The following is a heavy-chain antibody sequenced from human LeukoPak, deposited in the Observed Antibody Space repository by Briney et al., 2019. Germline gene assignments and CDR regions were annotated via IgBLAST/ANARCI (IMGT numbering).Heavy chain of an antibody. Sequence: GGSLRLSCAASGFTFSSYAMSWVRQAPGKGLEWVSAISGSGGSTYYADSVKGRFTISRDNSKNTLYLQMNSLRAEDTAVYYCAKGRVQGVISGRNYGMDVWGKGTTVTVSS. CDR3: AKGRVQGVISGRNYGMDV. CDR1: GFTFSSYA. D-gene: IGHD3-10*01. CDR2: ISGSGGST. V-gene: IGHV3-23*01. J-gene: IGHJ6*04.